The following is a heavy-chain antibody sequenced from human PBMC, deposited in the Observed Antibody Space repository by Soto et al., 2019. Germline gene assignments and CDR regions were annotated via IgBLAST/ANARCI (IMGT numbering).Heavy chain of an antibody. CDR1: GASIAGSHYF. V-gene: IGHV4-39*01. CDR2: VYYGGTT. D-gene: IGHD6-13*01. CDR3: ARLFFKLGVDTPRLSYFDY. J-gene: IGHJ4*02. Sequence: AETLSLTCTVSGASIAGSHYFWGWIRQPPGKGLEWVGSVYYGGTTYSSPSLNAPATLSVDTSKSQFSLKLTPVTAAATAVYFCARLFFKLGVDTPRLSYFDYWGPGISVTVSS.